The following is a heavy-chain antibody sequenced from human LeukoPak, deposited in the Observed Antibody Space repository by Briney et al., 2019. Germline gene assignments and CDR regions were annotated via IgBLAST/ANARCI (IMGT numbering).Heavy chain of an antibody. D-gene: IGHD3-22*01. V-gene: IGHV4-59*01. Sequence: SETLSLTCTVYGGSISSYYWSWIRQPPGKGLEWIGYIYYSGSTNYNPSLKSRVTISVDTSKNQFSLKLSSVTAADTAVYYCARHPGVEYYYDSSGFYYWGQGTLVTVSS. CDR2: IYYSGST. CDR3: ARHPGVEYYYDSSGFYY. J-gene: IGHJ4*02. CDR1: GGSISSYY.